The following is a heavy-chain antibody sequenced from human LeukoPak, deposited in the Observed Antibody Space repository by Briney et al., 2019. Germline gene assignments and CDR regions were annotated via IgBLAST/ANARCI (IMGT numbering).Heavy chain of an antibody. V-gene: IGHV1-18*01. Sequence: ASVKVSCKASGYTFTSYGISWVRQAPRQGLEWMGWISAYNGNTNYAQKLQGRVTMTTDTSTSTAYMELRSLRSDDTAVYYCARDLIDYGDYVDDYWGQGTLVTVSS. CDR2: ISAYNGNT. CDR1: GYTFTSYG. D-gene: IGHD4-17*01. CDR3: ARDLIDYGDYVDDY. J-gene: IGHJ4*02.